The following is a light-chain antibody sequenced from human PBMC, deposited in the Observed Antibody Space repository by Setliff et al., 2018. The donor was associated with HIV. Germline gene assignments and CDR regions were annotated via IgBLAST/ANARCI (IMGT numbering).Light chain of an antibody. Sequence: QSALTQPRSVSGSPGQSVTISCTGTSSDVGGYNYVSWYQQHPGKAPKLMIYDVSERHSGVPDRFSGSKSANTASLTISGLQAEDEADYYCCSYAGSYTFYVFGTGTKVTVL. J-gene: IGLJ1*01. CDR1: SSDVGGYNY. CDR2: DVS. V-gene: IGLV2-11*01. CDR3: CSYAGSYTFYV.